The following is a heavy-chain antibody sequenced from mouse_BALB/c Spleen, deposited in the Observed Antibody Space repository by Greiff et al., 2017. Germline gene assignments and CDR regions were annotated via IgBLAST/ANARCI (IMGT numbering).Heavy chain of an antibody. D-gene: IGHD2-4*01. CDR3: ARGSTMNYYAMDY. V-gene: IGHV5-6-5*01. Sequence: DVMLVESGGGLVKPGGSLKLSCAASGFTFSSYAMSWVRQTPEKRLEWVASISSGGSTYYPDSVKGRFTISRDNARNILYLQMSSLRSEDTAMYYCARGSTMNYYAMDYWGQGTSVTVSS. CDR2: ISSGGST. CDR1: GFTFSSYA. J-gene: IGHJ4*01.